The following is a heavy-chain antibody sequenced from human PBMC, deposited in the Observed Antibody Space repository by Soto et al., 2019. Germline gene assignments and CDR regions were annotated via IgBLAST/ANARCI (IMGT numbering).Heavy chain of an antibody. J-gene: IGHJ5*02. Sequence: QVQLVESGGGVVQPGRSLRLSCAASGFTFSSYGMHWVRQAPGKGLEWVAVISYDGSNKYYADSVKGRFTISRDNSKNTLYLQMNSLRAEDTAVYYCAKERRYYYGSGSYLPLNWFDPWGQGTLVTVSS. CDR1: GFTFSSYG. D-gene: IGHD3-10*01. CDR2: ISYDGSNK. V-gene: IGHV3-30*18. CDR3: AKERRYYYGSGSYLPLNWFDP.